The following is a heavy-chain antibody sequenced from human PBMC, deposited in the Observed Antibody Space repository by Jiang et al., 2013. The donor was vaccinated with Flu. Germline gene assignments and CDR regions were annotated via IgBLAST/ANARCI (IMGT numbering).Heavy chain of an antibody. CDR3: AREGEVATGAQPFDI. Sequence: SGAEVKRPGSSVKVSCKASGGTFNNYAISWVRQAPGQGLEWMGGIVPFFERANYAQKFQGRVTITADKSTTTAYMELSGLRSEDTAVYYCAREGEVATGAQPFDIWGQGTMVTISS. CDR1: GGTFNNYA. D-gene: IGHD5-24*01. V-gene: IGHV1-69*06. J-gene: IGHJ3*02. CDR2: IVPFFERA.